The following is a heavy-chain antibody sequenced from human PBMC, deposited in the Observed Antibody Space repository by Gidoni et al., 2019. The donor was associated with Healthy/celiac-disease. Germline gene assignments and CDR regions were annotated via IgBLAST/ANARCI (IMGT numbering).Heavy chain of an antibody. CDR3: AREVGNSIAAAVDY. Sequence: QVQLVQSGAEVKKPGASVKVSCQASGYTFTSYEINWVRQATGQVLEWMGWMNPNSGNTGYAQKFQGRVTMTSNTSISTAYMELSSLRSEDTAVYYCAREVGNSIAAAVDYWGQGTLVTVSS. D-gene: IGHD6-13*01. CDR2: MNPNSGNT. CDR1: GYTFTSYE. J-gene: IGHJ4*02. V-gene: IGHV1-8*01.